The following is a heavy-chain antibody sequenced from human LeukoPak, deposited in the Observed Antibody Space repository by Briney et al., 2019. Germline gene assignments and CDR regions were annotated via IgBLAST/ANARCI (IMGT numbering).Heavy chain of an antibody. CDR2: IYYSGST. Sequence: SETLSLTCTVSGGSISSYYWSWIRQPPGKGLEWIGYIYYSGSTNYKPSLKSRVTISVDTSKNQFSLKLSSVTAADTAVYYCARGSGICSGGSCYSDWFDPWGQGTLVTVSS. CDR3: ARGSGICSGGSCYSDWFDP. D-gene: IGHD2-15*01. J-gene: IGHJ5*02. CDR1: GGSISSYY. V-gene: IGHV4-59*01.